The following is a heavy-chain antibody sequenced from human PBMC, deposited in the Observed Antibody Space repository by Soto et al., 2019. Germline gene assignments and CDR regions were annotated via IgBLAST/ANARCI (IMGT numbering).Heavy chain of an antibody. D-gene: IGHD1-26*01. CDR2: ISGYNGVT. J-gene: IGHJ4*02. CDR3: ARSGSDGGADY. V-gene: IGHV1-18*01. CDR1: GYTFTTLG. Sequence: QVQLVQSGAEVKKPGASVKVSCKASGYTFTTLGISWVRQAPGQGLEWMGWISGYNGVTNYAQKVQGTVIMTRDTSTTTAYLELNSLTSEDTAVYFCARSGSDGGADYWGQGTLVTVSS.